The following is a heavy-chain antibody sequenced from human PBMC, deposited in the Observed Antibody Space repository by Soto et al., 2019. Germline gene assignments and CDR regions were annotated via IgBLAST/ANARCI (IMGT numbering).Heavy chain of an antibody. Sequence: SETLSLTCTVSGGSISSYYWSWIRQPPGKGLEWIGYIYYSGSTNYNPSLKSRVTISVDTSKNQFSLKLSSVTAADTAVYYCARAAYYYGSGSYYNDYWGQGTLVTVSS. D-gene: IGHD3-10*01. V-gene: IGHV4-59*01. CDR1: GGSISSYY. CDR3: ARAAYYYGSGSYYNDY. CDR2: IYYSGST. J-gene: IGHJ4*02.